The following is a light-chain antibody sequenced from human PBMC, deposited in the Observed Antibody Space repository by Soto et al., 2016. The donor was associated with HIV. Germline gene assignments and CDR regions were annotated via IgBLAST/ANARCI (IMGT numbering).Light chain of an antibody. J-gene: IGLJ2*01. CDR1: NIGSKS. Sequence: SYVLTQPPSVSVAPEKTAGITCGGNNIGSKSVHWYQQKPGQAPVLVVYDDSHRPSGIPERFSGSNSGNTATLTITRVEAGDEADYYCQVWDSSSAHPVFGGGTKADRP. V-gene: IGLV3-21*03. CDR3: QVWDSSSAHPV. CDR2: DDS.